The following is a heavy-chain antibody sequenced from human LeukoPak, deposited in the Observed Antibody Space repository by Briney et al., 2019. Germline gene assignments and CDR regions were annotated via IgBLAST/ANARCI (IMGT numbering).Heavy chain of an antibody. Sequence: GGSLRLSCAASGFTFSSYWMSWVRQAPGKGLEWVANIKQDGSEKYYVDSVKGRFTISRDNAKNSLYLQMNSLRAEDTAVYYRARDLEDCSGGSCYSWFDPWGQGTLVTVSS. D-gene: IGHD2-15*01. CDR3: ARDLEDCSGGSCYSWFDP. J-gene: IGHJ5*02. V-gene: IGHV3-7*01. CDR1: GFTFSSYW. CDR2: IKQDGSEK.